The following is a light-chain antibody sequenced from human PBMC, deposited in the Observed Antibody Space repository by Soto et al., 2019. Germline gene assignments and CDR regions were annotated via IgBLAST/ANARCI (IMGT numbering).Light chain of an antibody. CDR2: DAS. Sequence: EIVLTQSPATLSLSPGERATLSCRASPSISSYLAWYQQKPDQAPSLLIYDASNRATGIPARISGSGSGPEFTLTISSLEPEDFAVYYCHQRSTWPFTFGPGTKVDIK. J-gene: IGKJ3*01. V-gene: IGKV3-11*01. CDR3: HQRSTWPFT. CDR1: PSISSY.